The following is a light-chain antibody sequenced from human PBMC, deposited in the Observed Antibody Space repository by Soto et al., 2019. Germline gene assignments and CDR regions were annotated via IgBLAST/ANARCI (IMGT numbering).Light chain of an antibody. CDR3: QQYANFKT. J-gene: IGKJ1*01. CDR1: QSVSNNY. V-gene: IGKV3-20*01. CDR2: GAS. Sequence: EIVLTQSPGALSLSPGERAALSCRASQSVSNNYLAWYQQKPGQAPRLLIHGASSRAAGIPDRFSGSGSGTDFTLTISSLEPEDFAVYSCQQYANFKTFGQGTRVEIK.